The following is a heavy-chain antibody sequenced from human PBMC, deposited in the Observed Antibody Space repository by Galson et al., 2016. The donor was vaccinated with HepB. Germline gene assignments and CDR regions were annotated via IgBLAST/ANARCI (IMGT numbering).Heavy chain of an antibody. D-gene: IGHD4-23*01. CDR1: GFSLTTRGMC. J-gene: IGHJ4*02. CDR2: IDWDGDQ. CDR3: ARFDFGGNFLDY. V-gene: IGHV2-70*01. Sequence: PALVKPTQTLTLTCTFTGFSLTTRGMCVSWIRQPPGKALAWLAPIDWDGDQYYTPSLKTRLTISKDTSKNKVLLTMTNMDPVDTATYYCARFDFGGNFLDYWGQGTLVTVSS.